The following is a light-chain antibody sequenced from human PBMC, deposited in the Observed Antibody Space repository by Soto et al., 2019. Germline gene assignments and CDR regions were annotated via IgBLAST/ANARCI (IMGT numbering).Light chain of an antibody. V-gene: IGLV2-8*01. J-gene: IGLJ1*01. CDR2: EVS. CDR1: SSDVGGYNF. Sequence: QSVLTQPPSASGSPGQSVTISCTGTSSDVGGYNFVSWYQQHPGRAPKLIIYEVSKRPSGVPDRFSGSKSGNTASLTVSRLQAEHEADYYCNSYVDTNKFVFGTGTKLTVL. CDR3: NSYVDTNKFV.